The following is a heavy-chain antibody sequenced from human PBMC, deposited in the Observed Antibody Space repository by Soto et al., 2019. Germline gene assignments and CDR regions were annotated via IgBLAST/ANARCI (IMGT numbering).Heavy chain of an antibody. V-gene: IGHV3-30*18. CDR3: AKTLGLGELFYYYGMDV. Sequence: GGSLRLSCAASGFTFSSYGMHWVRQAPGKGLEWVAVISYDGSNKYYADSVKGRFTISRDNSKNTLYLQMNSLRAEDTAVYYCAKTLGLGELFYYYGMDVWGQGTTVTVSS. D-gene: IGHD3-10*01. CDR2: ISYDGSNK. J-gene: IGHJ6*02. CDR1: GFTFSSYG.